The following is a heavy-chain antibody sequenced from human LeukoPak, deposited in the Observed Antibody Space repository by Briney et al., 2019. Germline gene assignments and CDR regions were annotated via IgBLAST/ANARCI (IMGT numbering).Heavy chain of an antibody. D-gene: IGHD7-27*01. Sequence: SLRLSCXASGFTFSSYWMHWVRHAPGKGLVWVSRINSDGSSTSYADSVKGRFTISRDSAKNTLYLQMNSLRAEDTAVYYCALLTGDLFDYWGQGTLVTVSS. CDR1: GFTFSSYW. V-gene: IGHV3-74*01. J-gene: IGHJ4*02. CDR2: INSDGSST. CDR3: ALLTGDLFDY.